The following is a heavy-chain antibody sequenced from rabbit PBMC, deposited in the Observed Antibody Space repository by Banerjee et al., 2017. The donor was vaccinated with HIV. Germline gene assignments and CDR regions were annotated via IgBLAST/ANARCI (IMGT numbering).Heavy chain of an antibody. J-gene: IGHJ6*01. CDR1: GFDFSSSYY. Sequence: QEQLVESGGGLVQPEGSLTLTCTASGFDFSSSYYMCWVRQAPGKGLEWIACIDAGSSGRTWYASWVNGRFTISRSTSLNTVDLQLNSLTAADTATYFCARSNTYYGMDLWGPGTLVTVS. CDR3: ARSNTYYGMDL. V-gene: IGHV1S43*01. CDR2: IDAGSSGRT.